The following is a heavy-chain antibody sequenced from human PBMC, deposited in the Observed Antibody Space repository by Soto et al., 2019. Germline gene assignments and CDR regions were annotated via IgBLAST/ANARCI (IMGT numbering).Heavy chain of an antibody. CDR3: ARDRGIAVAASVGMDV. CDR2: INPSGGST. CDR1: GYTFTSYY. J-gene: IGHJ6*02. D-gene: IGHD6-19*01. V-gene: IGHV1-46*01. Sequence: QVQLVQSGAEVKKPGASVKVSCKASGYTFTSYYMHWVRQAPGQGLEWMGIINPSGGSTSYAQKFPGRVTMTRDTSTSTVYMDLRSLRSEDTAVYYCARDRGIAVAASVGMDVWGQGTTVTVSS.